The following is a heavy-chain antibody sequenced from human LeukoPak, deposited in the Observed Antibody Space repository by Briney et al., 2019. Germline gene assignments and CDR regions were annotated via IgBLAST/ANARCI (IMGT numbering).Heavy chain of an antibody. Sequence: ASVKVSCKASGYTFTSYAMNWVRQAPGQGLEWMGWINTNTGNPTYAQGFTGRFVFSLDTSVSTAYLQISSLKAEDTAVYYCARDYYGSGSYPGTYYYGMDVWGQGTTVTVSS. CDR3: ARDYYGSGSYPGTYYYGMDV. CDR2: INTNTGNP. V-gene: IGHV7-4-1*02. CDR1: GYTFTSYA. D-gene: IGHD3-10*01. J-gene: IGHJ6*02.